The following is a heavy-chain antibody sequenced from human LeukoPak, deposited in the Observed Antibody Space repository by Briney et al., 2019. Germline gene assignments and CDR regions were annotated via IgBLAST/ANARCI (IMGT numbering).Heavy chain of an antibody. CDR1: GSTFSTYG. V-gene: IGHV3-30-3*01. D-gene: IGHD4-23*01. CDR2: ISYDGNNR. Sequence: GGSLRLSCAASGSTFSTYGLHWVRQAPGKGLEWVALISYDGNNRYYADSVKGRFTISRDNSKNTLYLQINSLRAEDTAMYYCARPNDYGGQIIDYWGQGTLVTVSS. J-gene: IGHJ4*02. CDR3: ARPNDYGGQIIDY.